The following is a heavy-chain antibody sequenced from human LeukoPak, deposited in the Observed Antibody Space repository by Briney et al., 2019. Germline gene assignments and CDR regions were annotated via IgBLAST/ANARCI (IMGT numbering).Heavy chain of an antibody. CDR2: MNPNSGNT. V-gene: IGHV1-8*03. J-gene: IGHJ5*02. D-gene: IGHD3-3*01. CDR3: ARGGSYDFWSGYYSRGWFDP. CDR1: GYTFTAYY. Sequence: ASVKVSCKASGYTFTAYYMHWVRQAPGQGLEWMGWMNPNSGNTGYAQKFQGRVTITRNTSISTAYMELSSLRSEDTAVYYCARGGSYDFWSGYYSRGWFDPWGQGTLVTVSS.